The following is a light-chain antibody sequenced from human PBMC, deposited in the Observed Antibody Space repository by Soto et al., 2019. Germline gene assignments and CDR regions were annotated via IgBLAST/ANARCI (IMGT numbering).Light chain of an antibody. CDR2: KAS. J-gene: IGKJ1*01. V-gene: IGKV1-5*03. Sequence: DIQRTQSPSTLSGSVGDRVTITCRASQTISSWLAWYQQKPGKAPKLLIYKASSLEIGVPSRFSGSGSGTEFTLTISSLQPDDVATYYCQQYNDYSWTFGQGTKVDIK. CDR1: QTISSW. CDR3: QQYNDYSWT.